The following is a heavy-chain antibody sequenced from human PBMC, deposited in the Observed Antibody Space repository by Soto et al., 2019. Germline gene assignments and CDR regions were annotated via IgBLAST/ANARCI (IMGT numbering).Heavy chain of an antibody. V-gene: IGHV3-53*01. Sequence: RGSLRLSCAASGLTVSNYYMSCVRQAPGRGLQWVAVIYTAGPTYYADSVKGRFTISRDESKNTLYFQMDNLRAEDTATYYCARGKSRDDYNPLGYWGPGTLVTVSS. CDR2: IYTAGPT. J-gene: IGHJ4*02. CDR3: ARGKSRDDYNPLGY. D-gene: IGHD4-4*01. CDR1: GLTVSNYY.